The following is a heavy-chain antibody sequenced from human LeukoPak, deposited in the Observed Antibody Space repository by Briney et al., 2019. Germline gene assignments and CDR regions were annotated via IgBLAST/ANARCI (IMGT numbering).Heavy chain of an antibody. CDR3: ARGEDYYDSSGYFDY. V-gene: IGHV4-59*01. CDR1: GGSIISYY. J-gene: IGHJ4*02. Sequence: SETLSLTCTVSGGSIISYYWSWIRQPPGKGLVWIGYIYYSGSTNYNPSLKSRVTISVDTSKNQFSLKLSSVTAADTAVYYCARGEDYYDSSGYFDYWGQGTLVTVSS. D-gene: IGHD3-22*01. CDR2: IYYSGST.